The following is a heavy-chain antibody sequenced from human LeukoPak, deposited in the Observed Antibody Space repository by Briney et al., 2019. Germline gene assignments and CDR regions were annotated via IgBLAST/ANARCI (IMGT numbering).Heavy chain of an antibody. CDR3: ARDGLVVAAHDAFDI. Sequence: XVKVSCKASGGTFSSYAISWVRQAPGRGLEWMGRIIPIFGTANYAQKFQGRVTITTDESTSTAYMELSSLRSEDTAVYYCARDGLVVAAHDAFDIWGQGTMVTVSS. CDR1: GGTFSSYA. V-gene: IGHV1-69*05. D-gene: IGHD2-15*01. CDR2: IIPIFGTA. J-gene: IGHJ3*02.